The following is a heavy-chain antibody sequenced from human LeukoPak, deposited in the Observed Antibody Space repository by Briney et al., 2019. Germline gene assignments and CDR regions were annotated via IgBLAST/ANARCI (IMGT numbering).Heavy chain of an antibody. CDR1: GGTFSSYA. J-gene: IGHJ4*02. CDR2: IIPIFGTA. Sequence: ASVKVSCKASGGTFSSYAVSWVRQAPGQGLEWMGGIIPIFGTANYAQKFQGRVTITTDESTSIAYMELSSLRSEDTAVYYCARAPAAITNPFDYWGQGTLVTVSS. CDR3: ARAPAAITNPFDY. D-gene: IGHD2-2*02. V-gene: IGHV1-69*05.